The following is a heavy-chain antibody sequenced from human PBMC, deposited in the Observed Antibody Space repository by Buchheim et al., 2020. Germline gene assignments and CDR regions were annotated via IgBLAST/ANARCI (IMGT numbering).Heavy chain of an antibody. Sequence: QVQLVESGGGVVQPGRSLRLSCAASGFTFSSYGMHWVRQAPGKGLEWVAVISYDGSNKYYADSVKGRFTISRDNSKNTLYLQMNSLRAEDTAVYYCAKDRQLVRGTPYYYYYYGMDVWGQGTT. V-gene: IGHV3-30*18. CDR3: AKDRQLVRGTPYYYYYYGMDV. CDR1: GFTFSSYG. J-gene: IGHJ6*02. CDR2: ISYDGSNK. D-gene: IGHD6-13*01.